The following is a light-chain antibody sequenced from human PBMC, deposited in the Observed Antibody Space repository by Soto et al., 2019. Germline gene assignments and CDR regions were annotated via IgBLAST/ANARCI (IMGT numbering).Light chain of an antibody. CDR1: QSVDIN. CDR2: GAS. J-gene: IGKJ1*01. CDR3: QQYRNWLRT. V-gene: IGKV3-15*01. Sequence: EIELTQSPATLSVSPGERVSLSCRASQSVDINLAWYQQKPGQAPRLLIYGASTRATDMPGRFSGRGSGTEFTLTISSLQSEDFAVYYCQQYRNWLRTFGQGTKVDIK.